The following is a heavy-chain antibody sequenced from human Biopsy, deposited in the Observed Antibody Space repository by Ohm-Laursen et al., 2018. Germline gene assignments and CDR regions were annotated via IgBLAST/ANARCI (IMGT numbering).Heavy chain of an antibody. CDR2: VYNGGIT. CDR1: GGSIISYY. V-gene: IGHV4-59*12. Sequence: SETLSLTCSVSGGSIISYYWTWIRQPPGKGLEWIGHVYNGGITNYNPSLESRVTMSIDTSKNQFSLRLTSVTAADTAVYYCAKGGGVGGALDYWGQGTLVTVSS. D-gene: IGHD4-23*01. J-gene: IGHJ4*02. CDR3: AKGGGVGGALDY.